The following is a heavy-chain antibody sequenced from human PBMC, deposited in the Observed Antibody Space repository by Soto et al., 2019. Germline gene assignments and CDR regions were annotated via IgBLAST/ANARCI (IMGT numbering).Heavy chain of an antibody. CDR1: GDTIYSDNYY. V-gene: IGHV4-30-4*01. CDR2: IYYSGRT. CDR3: ARRESMLPGVLKSPLDY. D-gene: IGHD2-8*01. Sequence: QLQESGPGLVKPSETLSLTCTVSGDTIYSDNYYWSWIRQSPGKGLEWIGYIYYSGRTYYNPSLRTRFSISVDTSKNQFFLKMRSETAADTAVYYCARRESMLPGVLKSPLDYWGLGTLVTVSS. J-gene: IGHJ4*02.